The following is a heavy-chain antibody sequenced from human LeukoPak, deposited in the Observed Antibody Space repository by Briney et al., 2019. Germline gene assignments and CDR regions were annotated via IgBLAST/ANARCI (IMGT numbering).Heavy chain of an antibody. V-gene: IGHV4-34*01. CDR1: VGSFSGYY. J-gene: IGHJ6*02. CDR2: INHSGST. CDR3: ARLGADRGEDQEYQLWQYGMDV. D-gene: IGHD2-2*01. Sequence: SETLSLTCAVYVGSFSGYYWSLIRQPPGKGLEWIGEINHSGSTNYNPSLKSRVTISVDTSKNQFSLKLSSVTAADTAVYYCARLGADRGEDQEYQLWQYGMDVWGQGTTVTVSS.